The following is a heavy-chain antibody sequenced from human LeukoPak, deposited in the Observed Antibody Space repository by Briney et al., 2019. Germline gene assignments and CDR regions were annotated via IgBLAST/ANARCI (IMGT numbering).Heavy chain of an antibody. CDR1: GFTFSDFF. Sequence: GGSLRLSCAASGFTFSDFFMSWIRQAPGKGLEWVSYIGGSGTPIYYADSVKGRFTVSRDNAKNALYLQMNSLRADDTAVYYCAREWVAVAAYSGGMDVWGQGTTVTVSS. V-gene: IGHV3-11*01. CDR3: AREWVAVAAYSGGMDV. D-gene: IGHD6-19*01. J-gene: IGHJ6*02. CDR2: IGGSGTPI.